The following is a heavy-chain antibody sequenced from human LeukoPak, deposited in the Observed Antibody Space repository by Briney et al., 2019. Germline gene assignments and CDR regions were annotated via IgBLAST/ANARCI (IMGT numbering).Heavy chain of an antibody. D-gene: IGHD5-18*01. CDR2: IYSSGST. Sequence: PSETLSLTCTVSGGSISSSSYYWGWIRQPPGKGLECIGSIYSSGSTYYNPSLKSRVTISVDTSKNQFSLKLSSVTAADTAVYYCARKRRGGYSHFDYWGQGTLVTVSS. CDR3: ARKRRGGYSHFDY. CDR1: GGSISSSSYY. J-gene: IGHJ4*02. V-gene: IGHV4-39*01.